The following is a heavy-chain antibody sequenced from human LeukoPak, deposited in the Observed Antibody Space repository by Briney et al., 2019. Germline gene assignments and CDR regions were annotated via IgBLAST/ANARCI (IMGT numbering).Heavy chain of an antibody. CDR1: GFTFTHYG. CDR3: ASSIAAAGFDY. V-gene: IGHV3-30*03. D-gene: IGHD6-13*01. J-gene: IGHJ4*02. CDR2: ISLDGSSK. Sequence: GRSLRLSCAASGFTFTHYGMHWVRQAPGKGLEWVALISLDGSSKFYADSVKGRFTISRDNSKNTLYLQMNSLRAEDTAVYYCASSIAAAGFDYWGQGTLVTVSS.